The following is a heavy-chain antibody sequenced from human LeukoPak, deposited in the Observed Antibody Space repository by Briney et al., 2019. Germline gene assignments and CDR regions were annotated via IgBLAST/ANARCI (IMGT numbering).Heavy chain of an antibody. V-gene: IGHV3-7*01. CDR3: ARDPRTVRI. CDR1: GFTFSNYW. Sequence: PGGSLRLSCAASGFTFSNYWMHWARQAPGKGLEWVANIKQDGSEKYYVDSVKGRFTISRDNAKNSLYLQMNSLRVEDTAVYYCARDPRTVRIWGQGTLVTVSS. J-gene: IGHJ4*02. CDR2: IKQDGSEK. D-gene: IGHD1-1*01.